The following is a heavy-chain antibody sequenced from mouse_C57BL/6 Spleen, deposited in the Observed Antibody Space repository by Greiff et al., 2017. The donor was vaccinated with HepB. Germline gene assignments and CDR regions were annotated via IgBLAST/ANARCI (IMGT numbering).Heavy chain of an antibody. CDR3: ARRDGYYYFDY. D-gene: IGHD2-3*01. CDR1: GYTFTSYW. CDR2: IYPGSGST. Sequence: QVQLKESGAELVKPGASVKMSCKASGYTFTSYWITWVKQRPGQGLEWIGDIYPGSGSTNYNEKFKSKATLTVDTSSSTAYMQLSSLTSEDSAVYYCARRDGYYYFDYWGQGTTLTVSS. V-gene: IGHV1-55*01. J-gene: IGHJ2*01.